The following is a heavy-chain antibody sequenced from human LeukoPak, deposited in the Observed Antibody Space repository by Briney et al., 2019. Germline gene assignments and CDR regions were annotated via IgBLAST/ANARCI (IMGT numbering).Heavy chain of an antibody. J-gene: IGHJ3*02. V-gene: IGHV1-69*13. CDR1: GYTFTGYY. Sequence: GASVKVSCKASGYTFTGYYMHWVREAPGQGLEWMGGIIPIFGTANYAQKFQGRVTITADESTSTAYMELSSLRSEDTAVYYCARMYSSSWLFRDDAFYIWGQGTMVTVSS. D-gene: IGHD6-13*01. CDR3: ARMYSSSWLFRDDAFYI. CDR2: IIPIFGTA.